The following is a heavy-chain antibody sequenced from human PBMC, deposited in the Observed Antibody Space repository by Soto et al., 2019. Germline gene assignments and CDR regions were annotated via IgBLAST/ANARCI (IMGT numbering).Heavy chain of an antibody. D-gene: IGHD2-2*01. CDR2: TYYRSKWYN. J-gene: IGHJ6*02. CDR1: GDSVSSNSAA. Sequence: SQTLSLTCAISGDSVSSNSAAWNWIRQSPSRGLEWLGRTYYRSKWYNDYAVSVKSRITINPDTSKNQFSLQLNSVTPEDTAVYYCARDGVVPAATTYYYYYGMDVWGQGTTVTVSS. CDR3: ARDGVVPAATTYYYYYGMDV. V-gene: IGHV6-1*01.